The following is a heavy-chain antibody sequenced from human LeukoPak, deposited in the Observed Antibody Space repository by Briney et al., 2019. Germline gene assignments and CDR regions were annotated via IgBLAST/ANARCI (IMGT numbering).Heavy chain of an antibody. CDR2: ISAYNGNT. D-gene: IGHD3-3*01. CDR3: ARGPRLEWLSLPIPA. Sequence: ASVKVSCKASGYTFTCYGISWVRQAPGQGLEWMGWISAYNGNTNYAQKLQGRVTMTTDTSTSTAYMELRSLRSDDTAVYYCARGPRLEWLSLPIPAWGQGTLVTVSS. V-gene: IGHV1-18*01. J-gene: IGHJ4*02. CDR1: GYTFTCYG.